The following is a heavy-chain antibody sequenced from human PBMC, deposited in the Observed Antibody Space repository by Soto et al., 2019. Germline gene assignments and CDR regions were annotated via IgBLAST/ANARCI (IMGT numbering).Heavy chain of an antibody. Sequence: EMQLLESGGDLVQHGGSLRLSCVASGFTFSDYVMSWVRQVPGKGLEWVSSISDGGERTDYRDSVRGRFTISRDNARFTLHLQMNSLRVDDTAIYFCARDRSTDFGLDVWGQGTTVTVSS. J-gene: IGHJ6*02. CDR3: ARDRSTDFGLDV. D-gene: IGHD3-3*01. V-gene: IGHV3-23*01. CDR2: ISDGGERT. CDR1: GFTFSDYV.